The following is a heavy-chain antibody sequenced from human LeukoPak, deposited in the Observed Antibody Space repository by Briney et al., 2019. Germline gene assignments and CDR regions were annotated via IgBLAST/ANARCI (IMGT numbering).Heavy chain of an antibody. CDR1: GYTLTELS. Sequence: SVKVSCKVSGYTLTELSMHWVRQAPGKGLEWMGGIIPIFGTANYAQKFQGRVTITADESTSTAYMELSSLRSEDTAVYYCARDPSLYPSPQQDVEYGMDVWGQGTTVTVSS. CDR3: ARDPSLYPSPQQDVEYGMDV. J-gene: IGHJ6*02. D-gene: IGHD1/OR15-1a*01. CDR2: IIPIFGTA. V-gene: IGHV1-69*13.